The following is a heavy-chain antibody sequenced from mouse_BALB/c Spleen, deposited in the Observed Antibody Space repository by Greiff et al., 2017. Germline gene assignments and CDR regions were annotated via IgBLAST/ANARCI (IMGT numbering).Heavy chain of an antibody. V-gene: IGHV5-12-2*01. CDR3: ARHENYAMDY. J-gene: IGHJ4*01. CDR1: GFTFSSYT. Sequence: EVMLVESGGGLVQPGGSLKLSCAASGFTFSSYTMSWVRQTPEKRLEWVAYISNGGGSTYYPDNVKGRFTISRDNAKNTLYLHMSSLKSEDTAMYYCARHENYAMDYWGQGTSVTVSS. CDR2: ISNGGGST.